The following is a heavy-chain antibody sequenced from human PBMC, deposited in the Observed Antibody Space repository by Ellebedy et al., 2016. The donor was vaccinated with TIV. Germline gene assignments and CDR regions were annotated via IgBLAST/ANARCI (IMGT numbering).Heavy chain of an antibody. CDR1: GFTFSSYW. Sequence: GESLKISXAASGFTFSSYWMHWVRQAPGKGLEWVANIKQDGSVKKYVDSVKGRFTISRDNGKNSLYLQMNSLRGEDTAVNYCAREVGGGGAYWGQGTLVTVSS. CDR3: AREVGGGGAY. CDR2: IKQDGSVK. V-gene: IGHV3-7*01. D-gene: IGHD2-21*01. J-gene: IGHJ4*02.